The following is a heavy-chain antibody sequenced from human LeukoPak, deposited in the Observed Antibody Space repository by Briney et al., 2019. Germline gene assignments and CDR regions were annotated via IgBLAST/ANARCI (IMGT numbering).Heavy chain of an antibody. V-gene: IGHV3-9*01. CDR1: GFTFDDYA. D-gene: IGHD3-22*01. CDR3: AKGMHYDSSGGVYFDY. CDR2: ISWNSGSI. Sequence: GRSLRLSCAASGFTFDDYAMHWVRQTPGKGLEWVSGISWNSGSIGYAHSVKGRFTISRDNAKNSLYLQMYGLRAEDTALYYCAKGMHYDSSGGVYFDYWGQGTLVSVSS. J-gene: IGHJ4*02.